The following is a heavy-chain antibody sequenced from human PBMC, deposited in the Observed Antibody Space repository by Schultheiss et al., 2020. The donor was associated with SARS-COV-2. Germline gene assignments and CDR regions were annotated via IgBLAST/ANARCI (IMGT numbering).Heavy chain of an antibody. CDR2: IDPSDSYT. J-gene: IGHJ5*02. CDR1: GYSFTSYW. V-gene: IGHV5-10-1*01. CDR3: ASLFWGIAAGDWFDP. Sequence: GSLRLSCKGSGYSFTSYWISWVRQMPGKGLEWMGRIDPSDSYTNYSPSFQGHVTISADKSISTAYLQWSSLKASDTAMYYCASLFWGIAAGDWFDPWGQGTLVTVSS. D-gene: IGHD6-13*01.